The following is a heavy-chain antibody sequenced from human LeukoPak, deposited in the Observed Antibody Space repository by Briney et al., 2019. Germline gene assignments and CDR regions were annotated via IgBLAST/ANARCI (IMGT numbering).Heavy chain of an antibody. Sequence: GGSLRLSCAASGFTFGDYAMHWVRQAPGKGLEWVSGISWNSGSIGYADSVKGRFTISRDNAKNSLYLQMNSLRAEDMALYYCAKDRVATISLHDAFDIWGQGTMVTVSS. CDR2: ISWNSGSI. J-gene: IGHJ3*02. CDR3: AKDRVATISLHDAFDI. D-gene: IGHD5-12*01. CDR1: GFTFGDYA. V-gene: IGHV3-9*03.